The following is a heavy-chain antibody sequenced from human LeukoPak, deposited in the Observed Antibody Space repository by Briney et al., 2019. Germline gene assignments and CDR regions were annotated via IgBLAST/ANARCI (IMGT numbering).Heavy chain of an antibody. CDR1: GFTFSNYW. V-gene: IGHV3-74*03. Sequence: GGSLRLSCAASGFTFSNYWVHWVRQAPGKGLVWVARINRDGSTTKYADSVKGRFTISRDNAKNSLYLQMNSLRAEDTALYYCAKDRGPYGSGSYYGWFDPWGQGTLVTVSS. J-gene: IGHJ5*02. D-gene: IGHD3-10*01. CDR2: INRDGSTT. CDR3: AKDRGPYGSGSYYGWFDP.